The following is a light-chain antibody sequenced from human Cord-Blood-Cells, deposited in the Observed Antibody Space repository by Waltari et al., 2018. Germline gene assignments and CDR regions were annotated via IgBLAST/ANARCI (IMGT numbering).Light chain of an antibody. CDR3: SSYTSSSTLV. Sequence: QSAMPQPASVPGPHGQSLTISCTGTSVDVGGLNSVSWYQQHPGKAPKLMIYEVSNRPSGVSNRFSGSKSGNTASLTISGLQAEDEADYYCSSYTSSSTLVFGTGTKVTVL. CDR2: EVS. V-gene: IGLV2-14*01. J-gene: IGLJ1*01. CDR1: SVDVGGLNS.